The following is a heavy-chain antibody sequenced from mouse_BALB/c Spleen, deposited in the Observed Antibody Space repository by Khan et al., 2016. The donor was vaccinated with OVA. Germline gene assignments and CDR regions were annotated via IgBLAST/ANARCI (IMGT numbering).Heavy chain of an antibody. D-gene: IGHD2-12*01. CDR1: GYSFTSYY. J-gene: IGHJ3*01. CDR2: IDPFSGGT. Sequence: EVQLQQSGPELMKPGASVKISCKASGYSFTSYYIHWVMQSHGKSLEWIGYIDPFSGGTTYNQKFKGKATLNVDTSSSTAYINLSNLTYDDSAVYYCTIHCYVAWFTYWGQGTLVTASA. CDR3: TIHCYVAWFTY. V-gene: IGHV1S135*01.